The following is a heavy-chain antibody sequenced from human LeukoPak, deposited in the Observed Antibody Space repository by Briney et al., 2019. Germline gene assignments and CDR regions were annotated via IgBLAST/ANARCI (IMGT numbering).Heavy chain of an antibody. CDR2: ISSSGSTI. Sequence: GGSLRLSCAASGFTFSDYYMSWIRQAPGKGLEWVSYISSSGSTIYYADSVKGRFTISRDNSKNTLYLQVISLRPEDTGVFYCARTGSSWFNWGQGTLVTVSS. CDR3: ARTGSSWFN. CDR1: GFTFSDYY. D-gene: IGHD6-13*01. J-gene: IGHJ4*02. V-gene: IGHV3-11*04.